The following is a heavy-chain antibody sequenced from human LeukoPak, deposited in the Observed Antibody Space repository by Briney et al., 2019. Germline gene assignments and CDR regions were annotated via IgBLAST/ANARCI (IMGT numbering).Heavy chain of an antibody. CDR2: IYHSGST. D-gene: IGHD1-26*01. J-gene: IGHJ4*02. CDR3: ASFIVGATEACDY. CDR1: GGSISSSNW. Sequence: SGTLSLTCAVSGGSISSSNWWSWVRPPPGKGLEWVGEIYHSGSTNYNPSLKSRVTISVDKSKNQFSLKLSSVTAADTAVYYCASFIVGATEACDYWRREPRVSVPS. V-gene: IGHV4-4*02.